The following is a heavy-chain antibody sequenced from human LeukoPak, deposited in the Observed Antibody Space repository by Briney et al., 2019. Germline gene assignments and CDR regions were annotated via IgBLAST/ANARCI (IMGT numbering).Heavy chain of an antibody. Sequence: PGGSLRLSCAASGFTFSSYSMNWVRQAPGKGLEWVSSISSSSSYIYYADSVKGRFTISRDNAKNSLYLQMNSLRAEDTAVYYCARVKADYYDSSGYYPPPDYWGQGTLATVSS. CDR3: ARVKADYYDSSGYYPPPDY. J-gene: IGHJ4*02. CDR2: ISSSSSYI. D-gene: IGHD3-22*01. CDR1: GFTFSSYS. V-gene: IGHV3-21*01.